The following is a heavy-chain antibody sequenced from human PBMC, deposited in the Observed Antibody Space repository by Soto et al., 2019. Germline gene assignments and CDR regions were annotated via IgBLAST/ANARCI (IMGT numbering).Heavy chain of an antibody. J-gene: IGHJ6*02. CDR1: GGTFSSYA. Sequence: ASVKVSCKASGGTFSSYAISWVRQAPGQGLERMGGIIPIFGTANYAQKFQGRVTITADKSTSTAYMELSSLRSEDTAVYYCARHYDFWSGYYNYYYGMDVWGQGTTVTVSS. CDR2: IIPIFGTA. D-gene: IGHD3-3*01. V-gene: IGHV1-69*06. CDR3: ARHYDFWSGYYNYYYGMDV.